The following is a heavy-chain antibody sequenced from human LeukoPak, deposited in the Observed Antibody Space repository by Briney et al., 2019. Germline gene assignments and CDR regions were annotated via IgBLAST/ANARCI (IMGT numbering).Heavy chain of an antibody. Sequence: AGGSLRLSCAASGFTVSNNYMTWVRQAPGKGLEWVSVIYSGGSTYYADSVKGRFTISRDNSKNTLYLQMNSLRAEDTAVYYCANARDGDYEGYYFDYWGQGTLVTVSS. V-gene: IGHV3-66*01. CDR1: GFTVSNNY. J-gene: IGHJ4*02. D-gene: IGHD4-17*01. CDR3: ANARDGDYEGYYFDY. CDR2: IYSGGST.